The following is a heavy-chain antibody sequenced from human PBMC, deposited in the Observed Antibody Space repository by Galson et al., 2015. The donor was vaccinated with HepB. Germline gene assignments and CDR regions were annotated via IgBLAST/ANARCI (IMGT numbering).Heavy chain of an antibody. J-gene: IGHJ4*02. V-gene: IGHV7-4-1*02. Sequence: SVKVSCKASGYTFTSYAMNWVRQAPGQGLEWMGWINTNTGNPTYAQGFTGRFVFSLDTSVSTAYLQISSLKAEDTAVYYCARVEGSGLYYGSGSYYPDYWGQGALVTVSS. D-gene: IGHD3-10*01. CDR1: GYTFTSYA. CDR3: ARVEGSGLYYGSGSYYPDY. CDR2: INTNTGNP.